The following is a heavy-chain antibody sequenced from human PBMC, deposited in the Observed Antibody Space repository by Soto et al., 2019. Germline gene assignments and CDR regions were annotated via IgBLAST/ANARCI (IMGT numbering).Heavy chain of an antibody. CDR2: IYYSGST. D-gene: IGHD2-2*01. CDR3: ARLGYCSSTSCSKRSRYGMDV. CDR1: GGSVSSGSYY. J-gene: IGHJ6*02. Sequence: SETLSLTCTVPGGSVSSGSYYWSWIRQPPGKGLEWIGYIYYSGSTNYNPSLKSRVTISVDTSKNQFSLKLSSVTAADTAVYYCARLGYCSSTSCSKRSRYGMDVWGQGTTVTVSS. V-gene: IGHV4-61*01.